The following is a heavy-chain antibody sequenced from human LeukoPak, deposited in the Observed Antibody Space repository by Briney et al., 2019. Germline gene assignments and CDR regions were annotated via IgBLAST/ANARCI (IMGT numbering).Heavy chain of an antibody. D-gene: IGHD4-17*01. V-gene: IGHV4-39*01. CDR3: ASAYGDY. CDR2: IYYSGST. CDR1: GGSVSSSSYY. Sequence: SETLSLTCTVSGGSVSSSSYYWGWIRQPPGKGLEWIGSIYYSGSTYYKPSLKSRDTISVDTSKNQFSLKLSSVTAADTAVYYCASAYGDYWGQGTLVTVSS. J-gene: IGHJ4*02.